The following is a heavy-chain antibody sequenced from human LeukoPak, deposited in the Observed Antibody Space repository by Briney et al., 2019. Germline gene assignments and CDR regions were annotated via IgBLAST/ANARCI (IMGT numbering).Heavy chain of an antibody. Sequence: ASVKVSCKASGGTFSSYAISWVRQAPGQGLEWMGIINPSDGSTSYAQKFQGRVTMTRDTSTSTVYMELTSLRSEDTAVYYCARAYYYESRGYYEASDYWGQGTLVTVSS. D-gene: IGHD3-22*01. CDR1: GGTFSSYA. CDR2: INPSDGST. V-gene: IGHV1-46*01. CDR3: ARAYYYESRGYYEASDY. J-gene: IGHJ4*02.